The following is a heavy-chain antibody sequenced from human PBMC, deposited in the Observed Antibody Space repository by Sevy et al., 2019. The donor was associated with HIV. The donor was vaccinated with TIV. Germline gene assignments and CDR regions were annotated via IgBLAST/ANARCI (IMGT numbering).Heavy chain of an antibody. Sequence: SETLSLTCTVSGGSISSDSFLWGWIRQPTGERRSWIGSISYSGSTYYDPSLKSRITVDVDTSKKQFSLELRSVTAADTAMYYCARHLHFYGIDVWGPGTTVTVSS. J-gene: IGHJ6*02. CDR3: ARHLHFYGIDV. D-gene: IGHD3-3*02. CDR1: GGSISSDSFL. CDR2: ISYSGST. V-gene: IGHV4-39*01.